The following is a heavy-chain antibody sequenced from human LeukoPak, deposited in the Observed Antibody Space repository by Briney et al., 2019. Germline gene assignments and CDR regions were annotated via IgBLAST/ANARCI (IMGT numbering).Heavy chain of an antibody. CDR2: MNPNSGNT. J-gene: IGHJ5*02. CDR1: GYTFSSYD. CDR3: ARGLQLLGIWFGP. Sequence: GASVKVSCKASGYTFSSYDINWVRQATGQGLEWMGWMNPNSGNTGYAQKFQGRVTMTRNTSISTAYMELSSLRSEDTAVYYCARGLQLLGIWFGPWGQGTLVTVSS. D-gene: IGHD2-2*01. V-gene: IGHV1-8*01.